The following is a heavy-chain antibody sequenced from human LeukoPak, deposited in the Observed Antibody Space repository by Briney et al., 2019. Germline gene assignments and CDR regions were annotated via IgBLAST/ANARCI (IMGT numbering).Heavy chain of an antibody. J-gene: IGHJ4*02. D-gene: IGHD5-18*01. CDR1: GFAFSSYA. CDR2: ISGSGGST. CDR3: AKNSGAMVTSFDY. Sequence: GGSLRLSCAAFGFAFSSYAMSWVRQAPGKGLEWVSVISGSGGSTYYADSVKGRFTISRDNSKNTLYLQMNSLRAEDTAVYYCAKNSGAMVTSFDYWGQGTLVTVSS. V-gene: IGHV3-23*01.